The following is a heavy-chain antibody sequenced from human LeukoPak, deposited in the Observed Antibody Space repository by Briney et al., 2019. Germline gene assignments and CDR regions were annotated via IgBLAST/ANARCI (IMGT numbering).Heavy chain of an antibody. CDR1: GGSISSGDYY. D-gene: IGHD3-22*01. V-gene: IGHV4-30-4*01. Sequence: SETLSLTCTVSGGSISSGDYYWSWIRQPPGKGLVWIGYIYYSGSTYYNPSLKSRVTISVDTSKNQFSLKLSSVTAADTAVYYCARVVNYDSSGYLVWYFDLWGRGTLVTVSS. J-gene: IGHJ2*01. CDR2: IYYSGST. CDR3: ARVVNYDSSGYLVWYFDL.